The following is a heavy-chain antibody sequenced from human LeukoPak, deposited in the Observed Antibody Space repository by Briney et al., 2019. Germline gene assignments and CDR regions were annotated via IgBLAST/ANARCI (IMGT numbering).Heavy chain of an antibody. CDR1: GGSISSYY. J-gene: IGHJ5*02. CDR2: IYTSGST. D-gene: IGHD3-10*01. CDR3: AREREAMVRGVITIWFDP. V-gene: IGHV4-4*07. Sequence: SETLSLTCTVSGGSISSYYWSWIRQPAGKGLEWIGRIYTSGSTNYSPSLKSRVTMSVDTSKNQFSLKLSSVTAADTAVYYCAREREAMVRGVITIWFDPWGQGTLVTVSS.